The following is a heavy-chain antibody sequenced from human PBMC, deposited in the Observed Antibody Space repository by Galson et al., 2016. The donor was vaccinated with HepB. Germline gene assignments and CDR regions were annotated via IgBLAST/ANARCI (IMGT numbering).Heavy chain of an antibody. D-gene: IGHD3-22*01. J-gene: IGHJ4*02. CDR2: TNSPESIK. Sequence: SLRLSCAGSGFAFSNYWMHWVRQTPGKGLVWVSTTNSPESIKTYADSVKGRFTISRDNSKNTLYLQMNSLRAEDTAVYYCVRDSYYDSSTWGQGTLVTVSS. V-gene: IGHV3-74*01. CDR1: GFAFSNYW. CDR3: VRDSYYDSST.